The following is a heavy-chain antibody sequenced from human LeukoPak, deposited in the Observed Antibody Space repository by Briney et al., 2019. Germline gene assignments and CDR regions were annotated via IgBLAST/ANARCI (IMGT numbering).Heavy chain of an antibody. CDR3: ASISGSYGSDA. Sequence: PGGSLRLSCAASGFTFSSYAMSWVRQAPGKGLEWVSYISSSGSTIYYADSVKGRFTISRDDAKNSLYLQMNSLRAEDTAVYYCASISGSYGSDAWGQGTMVTVSS. V-gene: IGHV3-48*04. CDR1: GFTFSSYA. CDR2: ISSSGSTI. D-gene: IGHD1-26*01. J-gene: IGHJ3*01.